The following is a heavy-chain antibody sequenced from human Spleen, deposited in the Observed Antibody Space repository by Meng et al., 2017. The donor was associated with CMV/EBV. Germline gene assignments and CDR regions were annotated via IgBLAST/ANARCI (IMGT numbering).Heavy chain of an antibody. CDR3: ARDLGDCSSTSCYYYYGMDV. V-gene: IGHV3-21*01. D-gene: IGHD2-2*01. CDR1: GFTFSSYS. Sequence: GGPLRLSCAASGFTFSSYSMNWVRQAPGKGLEWVSSISSSSSYIYYADSVKGRFTISRDNAKNSLYLQMNSLRAEDTAVYYCARDLGDCSSTSCYYYYGMDVWGQGTTVTVSS. CDR2: ISSSSSYI. J-gene: IGHJ6*02.